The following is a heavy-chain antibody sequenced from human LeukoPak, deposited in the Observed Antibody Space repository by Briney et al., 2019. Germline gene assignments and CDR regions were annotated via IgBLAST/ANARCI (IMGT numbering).Heavy chain of an antibody. V-gene: IGHV1-8*01. J-gene: IGHJ6*03. D-gene: IGHD2-15*01. CDR3: ARSRAQACSGGSCYSGAYGLDYYMDV. CDR1: GYTFTSYD. Sequence: AASVKVSCKASGYTFTSYDINWVRQATGQGLEWMGWMNPNSGNTGYAQKFQGRVTMNRNTSISTAYMELSSLRSEDTAVYYCARSRAQACSGGSCYSGAYGLDYYMDVWGKGTTVTISS. CDR2: MNPNSGNT.